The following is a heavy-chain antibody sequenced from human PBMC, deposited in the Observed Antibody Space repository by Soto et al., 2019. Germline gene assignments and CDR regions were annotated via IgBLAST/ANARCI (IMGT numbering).Heavy chain of an antibody. CDR3: ARVSAPGIVATNYFDY. D-gene: IGHD5-12*01. V-gene: IGHV1-3*01. J-gene: IGHJ4*02. Sequence: QVQLVQSGAEVKKPGASVKVSCKASGYTFTSYAMHWVRQAPGQRLEWMGWINAGNGNTKYSQKFQGRVTITRDTSASTAYMELSSLRSEDTAVYYCARVSAPGIVATNYFDYWGQGTLVTVSS. CDR1: GYTFTSYA. CDR2: INAGNGNT.